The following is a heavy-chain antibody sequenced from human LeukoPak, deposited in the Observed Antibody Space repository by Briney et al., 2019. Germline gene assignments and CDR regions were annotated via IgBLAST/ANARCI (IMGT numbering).Heavy chain of an antibody. D-gene: IGHD3-16*02. V-gene: IGHV4-59*08. Sequence: SETLSLTCTVSGGSIGTYYWSWIRQSPGKELEWIGYIYVTGTRYNPYLQSRVTISVDRSRSQFFLKMSSVTAADTAVYYCARHIGGGIEDMDVWGKGTKVIVSS. J-gene: IGHJ6*03. CDR3: ARHIGGGIEDMDV. CDR2: IYVTGT. CDR1: GGSIGTYY.